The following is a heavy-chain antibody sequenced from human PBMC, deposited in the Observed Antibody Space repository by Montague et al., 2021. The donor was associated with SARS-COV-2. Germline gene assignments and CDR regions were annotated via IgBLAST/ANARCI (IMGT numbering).Heavy chain of an antibody. D-gene: IGHD2-15*01. CDR2: IYYSGST. CDR3: ARHRKAPYCSGGSCYSPPGCLDP. J-gene: IGHJ5*02. CDR1: GGSISSYY. Sequence: SETLSLTCTVSGGSISSYYWSWIRQPPGKGLEWIGYIYYSGSTNYNPSLKSRVTISVDTSKNLFSLKLSSVTAADTAVYYCARHRKAPYCSGGSCYSPPGCLDPWGQGTLVTVSS. V-gene: IGHV4-59*08.